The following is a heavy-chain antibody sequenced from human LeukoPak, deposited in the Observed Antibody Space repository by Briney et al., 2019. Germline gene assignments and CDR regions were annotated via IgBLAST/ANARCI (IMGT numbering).Heavy chain of an antibody. Sequence: GASVKVSCKASGGTFSSYAISWVRQAPGQGLEWMGGTIPIFGTANYAQKFQGRVTITADESTSTAYMELSSLRSEDTAVYYCARELERWLQPVYGMDVWGQGTTVTVSS. J-gene: IGHJ6*02. D-gene: IGHD5-24*01. CDR3: ARELERWLQPVYGMDV. V-gene: IGHV1-69*13. CDR1: GGTFSSYA. CDR2: TIPIFGTA.